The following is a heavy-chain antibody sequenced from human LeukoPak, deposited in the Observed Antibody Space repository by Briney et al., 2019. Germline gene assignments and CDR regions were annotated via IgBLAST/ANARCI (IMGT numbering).Heavy chain of an antibody. J-gene: IGHJ4*02. CDR1: GFTFSSYE. Sequence: GGSLRLSCAASGFTFSSYEMNWVRQAPGKGLEWVSYISSSGSTIYYADSVKGRFTISRDNAKNSLYLQMNSLRGEDTAVYYCARDQAPITMVRGGQIDYWGQGTLVTVSS. D-gene: IGHD3-10*01. CDR2: ISSSGSTI. CDR3: ARDQAPITMVRGGQIDY. V-gene: IGHV3-48*03.